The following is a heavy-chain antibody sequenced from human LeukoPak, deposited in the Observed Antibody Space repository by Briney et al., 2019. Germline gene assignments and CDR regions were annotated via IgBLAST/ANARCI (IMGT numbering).Heavy chain of an antibody. CDR3: ARRICSSTSCYGGDYYMDV. Sequence: ASVKVSCKASGYTFTGYYMHWVRQAPGQGLEWMGCINPNSGGTNYAQKFQGRVTMTRDTSISTAYMALSRLRSDDTAVYYCARRICSSTSCYGGDYYMDVWGKGTTVTVSS. CDR2: INPNSGGT. J-gene: IGHJ6*03. D-gene: IGHD2-2*01. V-gene: IGHV1-2*02. CDR1: GYTFTGYY.